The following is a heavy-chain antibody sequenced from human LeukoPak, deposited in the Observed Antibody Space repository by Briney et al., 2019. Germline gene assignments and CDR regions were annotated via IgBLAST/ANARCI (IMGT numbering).Heavy chain of an antibody. CDR1: GGSISPYF. J-gene: IGHJ5*02. V-gene: IGHV4-59*01. D-gene: IGHD3-10*01. CDR2: ISYTGST. Sequence: PSETLSLTCTVSGGSISPYFWSWMRQTPGKGLEWIGYISYTGSTNYNPALKSRVTISVDTSKNQFSLQLTSVTAADTAVYYCARDDYRGVTNFDPWGQGALVTVSS. CDR3: ARDDYRGVTNFDP.